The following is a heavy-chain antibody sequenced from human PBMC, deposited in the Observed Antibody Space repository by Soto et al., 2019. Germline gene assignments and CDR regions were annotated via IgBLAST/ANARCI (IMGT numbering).Heavy chain of an antibody. J-gene: IGHJ6*02. CDR1: GFTFSSYA. V-gene: IGHV3-23*01. Sequence: EVQLLESGGGLVQPGGSLRLSCAASGFTFSSYAMSWVRQAPGKGLEWVSAISGSGGSTYYADSVKGRFTISRDNSKNTLYLQMNSLRAEDTAVYYCAKDGQPTSYYYYGMDVWGQGTTVTVSS. CDR3: AKDGQPTSYYYYGMDV. CDR2: ISGSGGST.